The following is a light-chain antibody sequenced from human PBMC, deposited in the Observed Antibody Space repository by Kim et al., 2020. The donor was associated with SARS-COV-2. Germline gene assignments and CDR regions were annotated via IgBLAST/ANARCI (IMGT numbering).Light chain of an antibody. V-gene: IGKV6-21*02. CDR2: YTS. CDR1: ENAGSS. Sequence: EIALTQSPDFQSVPSKEKVTITCRASENAGSSIHWYQQRPGQSPKLLIKYTSHSMPGVPSRFSGSRSGTDYTLTITDLVAEDAATYYCHQSRSSPPTFGQGTKLEI. J-gene: IGKJ1*01. CDR3: HQSRSSPPT.